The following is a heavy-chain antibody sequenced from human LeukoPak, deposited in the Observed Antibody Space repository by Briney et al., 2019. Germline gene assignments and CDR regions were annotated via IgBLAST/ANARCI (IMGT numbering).Heavy chain of an antibody. CDR2: ISRSGDSI. CDR1: GFTFSSYA. J-gene: IGHJ4*02. CDR3: VKGTYTAAH. V-gene: IGHV3-64D*06. D-gene: IGHD1-14*01. Sequence: PGGSLRLSCSASGFTFSSYAMHWVRRAPGKGLEYVSAISRSGDSIYYADSVKGRISISRDNSKNTLYLQMSSLRAEDTAVYYCVKGTYTAAHWGQGTLVTVSS.